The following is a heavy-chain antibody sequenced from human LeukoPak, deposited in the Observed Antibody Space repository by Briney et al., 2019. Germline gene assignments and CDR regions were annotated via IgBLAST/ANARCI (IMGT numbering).Heavy chain of an antibody. V-gene: IGHV3-23*01. J-gene: IGHJ3*02. D-gene: IGHD2-21*02. Sequence: PGGSLRLSCAASGFTFSSYAMSWVRQTPGKGLECVSGISASGDRTYYAEADSVKGRFTISRDNSKTTLYLQMNSLRVDDTALYYCAKDGRTCGGDCYPHDALDIWGQGTLVTVSS. CDR2: ISASGDRT. CDR1: GFTFSSYA. CDR3: AKDGRTCGGDCYPHDALDI.